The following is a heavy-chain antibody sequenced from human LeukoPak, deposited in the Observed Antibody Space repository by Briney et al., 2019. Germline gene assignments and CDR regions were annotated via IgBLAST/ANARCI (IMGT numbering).Heavy chain of an antibody. CDR1: GFTFSSYG. Sequence: PGGSLRLSCAASGFTFSSYGMHWVRQAPGKGLEWVAVISYDGSNKYYADSVKGRFTISRDNSKNTLYPQMNSLRAEDTAVYYCAISTANWASDYWGQGTLVTVSS. J-gene: IGHJ4*02. D-gene: IGHD7-27*01. CDR3: AISTANWASDY. V-gene: IGHV3-30*03. CDR2: ISYDGSNK.